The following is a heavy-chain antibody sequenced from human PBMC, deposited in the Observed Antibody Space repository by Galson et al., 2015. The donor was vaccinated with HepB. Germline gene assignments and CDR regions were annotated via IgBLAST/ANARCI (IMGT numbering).Heavy chain of an antibody. Sequence: SLRLSCAASGFTFGDYAMSWFRQAPGKGLEWVGFIRSKAYGGTTEYAASVKGRFTISRDDSKSIAYLQMNSLKTEDTAVYYCTRALDGPQRRYFQHWGQGTLVTVSS. D-gene: IGHD5-24*01. V-gene: IGHV3-49*03. CDR1: GFTFGDYA. CDR3: TRALDGPQRRYFQH. J-gene: IGHJ1*01. CDR2: IRSKAYGGTT.